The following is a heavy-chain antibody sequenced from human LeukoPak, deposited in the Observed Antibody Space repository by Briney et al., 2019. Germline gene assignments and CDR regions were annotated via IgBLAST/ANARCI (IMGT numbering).Heavy chain of an antibody. J-gene: IGHJ5*02. CDR2: IHYSGNS. V-gene: IGHV4-30-4*01. CDR3: ARIDCTTTSCYDWRGWFDP. CDR1: GASVSSGDY. D-gene: IGHD2-2*01. Sequence: SETLSLTCTVSGASVSSGDYWSWLRQPPGKGLEWIGHIHYSGNSDYNPSLRSRLSISIDTAINQFSLMLSSVTAADTAVYYCARIDCTTTSCYDWRGWFDPWGQGTLVTVSS.